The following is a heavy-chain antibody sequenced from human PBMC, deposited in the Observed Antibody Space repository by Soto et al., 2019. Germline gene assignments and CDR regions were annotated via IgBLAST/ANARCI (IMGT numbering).Heavy chain of an antibody. CDR3: ARVRRGYSSSPLGFDY. J-gene: IGHJ4*02. D-gene: IGHD6-6*01. CDR1: GFTFSSYS. Sequence: GGSLRLSCAASGFTFSSYSMNWVRQAPGKGLEWVSYISSSSSTIYYADSVKGRFTISRDNAKNSLYLQMNSLRDEDTAVYYCARVRRGYSSSPLGFDYWGQGTLVTVSS. CDR2: ISSSSSTI. V-gene: IGHV3-48*02.